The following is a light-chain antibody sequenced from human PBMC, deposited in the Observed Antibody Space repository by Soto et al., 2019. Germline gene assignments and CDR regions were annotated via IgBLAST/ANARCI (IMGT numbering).Light chain of an antibody. J-gene: IGKJ1*01. Sequence: EIVLRQSPGALALPPRERATSSFGSSQSVSSSYVAWYPQKPGQAPRLLIYGASSRATGIPDRFSGSGSGTDFTLTISRLEPEDFAVYYCQQYGSSPETFGQGTKVDNK. CDR2: GAS. V-gene: IGKV3-20*01. CDR1: QSVSSSY. CDR3: QQYGSSPET.